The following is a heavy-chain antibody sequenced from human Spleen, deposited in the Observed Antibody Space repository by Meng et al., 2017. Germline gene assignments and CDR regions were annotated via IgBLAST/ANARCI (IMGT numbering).Heavy chain of an antibody. J-gene: IGHJ4*02. CDR1: GFTFSNCD. CDR3: AKMVAGQQLRGLDYYFDY. D-gene: IGHD6-13*01. CDR2: VSWNGSRT. Sequence: GESLKISCAASGFTFSNCDMNWVHQAPGPGLEWVSGVSWNGSRTHYADSVKGRFIISRDNSRNTLYLQTNSLRAEDTAVYYCAKMVAGQQLRGLDYYFDYWGQGILVTVSS. V-gene: IGHV3-35*01.